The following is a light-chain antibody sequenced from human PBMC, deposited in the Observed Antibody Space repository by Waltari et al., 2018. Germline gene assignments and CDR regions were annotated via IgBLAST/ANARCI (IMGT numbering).Light chain of an antibody. J-gene: IGLJ2*01. CDR3: CSYAGSYTHVV. CDR1: SSDVGGYAY. CDR2: DVT. Sequence: QPALTQPRSVSGSPGQSVTIPRTGTSSDVGGYAYVSWYQHHPGNAPKHRLCDVTKPPSVVPDRFSGSKSGNTASLTISGLQAEDEVDYYCCSYAGSYTHVVFGGGTKLTVL. V-gene: IGLV2-11*01.